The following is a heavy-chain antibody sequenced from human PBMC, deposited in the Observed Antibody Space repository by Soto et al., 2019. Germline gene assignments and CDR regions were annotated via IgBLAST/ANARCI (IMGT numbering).Heavy chain of an antibody. V-gene: IGHV4-34*01. CDR1: DGSFSDFY. J-gene: IGHJ6*02. CDR2: INHSGIT. D-gene: IGHD7-27*01. CDR3: ARGKLGIYFYYGLDV. Sequence: SETLSLTCAVYDGSFSDFYWSWIRQPPGKGLEWIGEINHSGITNYNPSLESRVTILLDTSKNQFSLNLRSVTAADTAVYYCARGKLGIYFYYGLDVWGQGTTVTVSS.